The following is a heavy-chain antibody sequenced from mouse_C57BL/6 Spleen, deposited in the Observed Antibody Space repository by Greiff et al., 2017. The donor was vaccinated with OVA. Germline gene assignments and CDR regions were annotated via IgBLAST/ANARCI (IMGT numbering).Heavy chain of an antibody. CDR1: GYSFTGYY. CDR2: INPSTGGT. V-gene: IGHV1-42*01. J-gene: IGHJ4*01. D-gene: IGHD3-2*02. Sequence: EVQLQQSGPELVKPGASVKISCKASGYSFTGYYMNWVKQSPEKSLEWIGEINPSTGGTTYNQKFKAKATLTVDKSSSTAYMQLKSLTSEYSAVYCCARRQLRLPMDYWGQGTSVTVSS. CDR3: ARRQLRLPMDY.